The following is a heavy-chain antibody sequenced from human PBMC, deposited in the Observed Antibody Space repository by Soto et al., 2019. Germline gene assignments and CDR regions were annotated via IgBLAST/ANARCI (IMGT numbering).Heavy chain of an antibody. V-gene: IGHV3-48*04. CDR2: ISSSGSTI. J-gene: IGHJ4*02. Sequence: GGSLRLSCAASGFTFSSYSMNWVRQAPGKGLEWVSYISSSGSTIYYADSVKGRFTIARDNAKNSLYLQMNSLRAEDTAVYYCARRMWYDILTGYYYQLDYWGQGTLVTVSS. CDR3: ARRMWYDILTGYYYQLDY. CDR1: GFTFSSYS. D-gene: IGHD3-9*01.